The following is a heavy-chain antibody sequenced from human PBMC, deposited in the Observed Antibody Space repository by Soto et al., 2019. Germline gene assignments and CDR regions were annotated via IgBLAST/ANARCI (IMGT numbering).Heavy chain of an antibody. CDR2: IYYSERTSYNSGST. CDR1: GDSMTSSSYY. J-gene: IGHJ5*02. V-gene: IGHV4-39*01. CDR3: ARHTRNQFDP. Sequence: QLQLQESGPGLVKPSETLSLTCTVSGDSMTSSSYYWGWIRQPPGKGLEWIGSIYYSERTSYNSGSTYYSSSLKSRVTISGDTSKSQFSLKLSSVTAADTAVYYCARHTRNQFDPWGQGTLVTVSS.